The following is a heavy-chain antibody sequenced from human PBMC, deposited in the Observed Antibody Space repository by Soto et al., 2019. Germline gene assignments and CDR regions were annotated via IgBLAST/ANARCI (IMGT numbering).Heavy chain of an antibody. D-gene: IGHD5-12*01. V-gene: IGHV4-30-2*01. J-gene: IGHJ6*02. CDR1: GGSFSGYS. CDR2: IYHSGST. Sequence: ASETLSLTCAVYGGSFSGYSWSWVRQPPGKGLEWIGYIYHSGSTYYNPSLKSRVTISVDRSKNQFSLKLSSVTAADTAVYYCARRRGFPYYYGMDVWGQGTTVTVSS. CDR3: ARRRGFPYYYGMDV.